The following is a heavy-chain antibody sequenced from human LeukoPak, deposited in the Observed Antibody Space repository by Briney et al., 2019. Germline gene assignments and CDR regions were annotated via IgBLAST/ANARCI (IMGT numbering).Heavy chain of an antibody. Sequence: GGSLRLSCAASGFTFRNYAVSRVRQAPGKGLEWVSDISGSGAITYHASSMKGRFSISRDNSKSTVYLQMNSLRAEDTAVYFCAKGHYYYGSESYYNLGYWGQGTLVTVSS. J-gene: IGHJ4*02. D-gene: IGHD3-10*01. CDR2: ISGSGAIT. CDR3: AKGHYYYGSESYYNLGY. CDR1: GFTFRNYA. V-gene: IGHV3-23*01.